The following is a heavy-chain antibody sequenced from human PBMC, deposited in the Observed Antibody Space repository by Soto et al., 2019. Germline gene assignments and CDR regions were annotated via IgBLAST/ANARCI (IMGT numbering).Heavy chain of an antibody. CDR2: IYYSGST. V-gene: IGHV4-59*01. D-gene: IGHD3-3*01. J-gene: IGHJ5*02. CDR3: ARGANYDFWSGYFSRFDP. CDR1: GGSISSYY. Sequence: SETLSLTCTVSGGSISSYYWSWIRQPPGKGLEWIGYIYYSGSTNYNPSLKSRVTISVDTSKNQFSLKLSSVTAADTAVYYCARGANYDFWSGYFSRFDPWGQGTLVTVSS.